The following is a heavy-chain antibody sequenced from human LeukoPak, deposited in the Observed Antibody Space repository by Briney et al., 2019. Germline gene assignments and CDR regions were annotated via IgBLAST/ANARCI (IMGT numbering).Heavy chain of an antibody. Sequence: GGSLRLSCAASGFTFDDYGMSWVRQAPGKGLEWVSGISWNGGSTGYADSVKGRFTISRDNAKNSLYLQMNSLRAEDTALYYCARDRRGSSWGYYFDYWGQGTLVTVSS. V-gene: IGHV3-20*04. CDR3: ARDRRGSSWGYYFDY. CDR2: ISWNGGST. D-gene: IGHD2-15*01. CDR1: GFTFDDYG. J-gene: IGHJ4*02.